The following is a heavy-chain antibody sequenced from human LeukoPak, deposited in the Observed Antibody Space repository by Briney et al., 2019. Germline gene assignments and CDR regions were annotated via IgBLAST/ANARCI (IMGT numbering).Heavy chain of an antibody. D-gene: IGHD2-2*01. Sequence: PGMSLRLSCAASGFSLSNYGVHWVRQAPGKGLEWVTVIWYDGSNGYYADSVKGRITVSRDTSRNTLDLEINSLRVDDTAIYYCARGTGAKRYYFDLWGQGIMVTVSS. V-gene: IGHV3-33*01. CDR2: IWYDGSNG. CDR1: GFSLSNYG. CDR3: ARGTGAKRYYFDL. J-gene: IGHJ4*02.